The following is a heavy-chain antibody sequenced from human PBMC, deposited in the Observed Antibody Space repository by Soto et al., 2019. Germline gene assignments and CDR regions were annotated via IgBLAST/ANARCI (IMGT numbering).Heavy chain of an antibody. J-gene: IGHJ3*02. CDR3: ARGGGVGVAGSAAFDM. Sequence: QLHLVQSGAVVKKPGASVTVSCSASGYPVTAYYMHWVRQAPGRGLEWMGGINPATGAAKYTQTFQGRVNTTRDTSTSTVFMELSGLTSGDTAVFYCARGGGVGVAGSAAFDMWGQGTLVTVSS. CDR2: INPATGAA. CDR1: GYPVTAYY. D-gene: IGHD3-3*01. V-gene: IGHV1-2*02.